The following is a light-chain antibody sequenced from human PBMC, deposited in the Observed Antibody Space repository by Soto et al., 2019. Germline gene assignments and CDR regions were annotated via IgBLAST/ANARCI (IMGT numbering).Light chain of an antibody. V-gene: IGKV1-39*01. CDR3: QQSYSTPYT. CDR1: QNIKTY. Sequence: DIQMTQSPSSLSASVGDRVTITCRASQNIKTYLNWYQQKPGKAPKLLSYAVSSLQSGVPSSFSGSGSGTDFTLTISSLQPEDFATYYCQQSYSTPYTFGQGTKLEI. J-gene: IGKJ2*01. CDR2: AVS.